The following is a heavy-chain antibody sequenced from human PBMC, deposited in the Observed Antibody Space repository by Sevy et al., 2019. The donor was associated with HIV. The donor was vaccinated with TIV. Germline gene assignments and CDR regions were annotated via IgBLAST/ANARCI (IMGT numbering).Heavy chain of an antibody. CDR1: GGTFSSYA. CDR3: ATSTSQQLAAVFDAFDI. J-gene: IGHJ3*02. V-gene: IGHV1-69*13. CDR2: IIPIFGTA. Sequence: ASVKVSRKASGGTFSSYAFSWVRQAPGQGLEWMGGIIPIFGTANYAQKFQGRVSISADESTRTAYMELSSLRSEDTAMYYCATSTSQQLAAVFDAFDIWGQGTLVTVSS. D-gene: IGHD6-6*01.